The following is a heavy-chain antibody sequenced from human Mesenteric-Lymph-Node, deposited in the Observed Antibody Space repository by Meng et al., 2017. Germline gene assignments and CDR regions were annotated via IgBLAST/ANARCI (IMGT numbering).Heavy chain of an antibody. CDR3: ARAEYYNWFDP. D-gene: IGHD1-14*01. V-gene: IGHV4-30-4*01. CDR1: GDSITIGDYS. Sequence: QVQLPESGPGLVKPSQTLSLTCTFSGDSITIGDYSWNWIRQPPGKGLEWIGYIYSSGNTFYNPSLHSRVTMSVDTSKNQFSLRLTSVNAADTAVYYCARAEYYNWFDPWGQGTLVTVSS. CDR2: IYSSGNT. J-gene: IGHJ5*02.